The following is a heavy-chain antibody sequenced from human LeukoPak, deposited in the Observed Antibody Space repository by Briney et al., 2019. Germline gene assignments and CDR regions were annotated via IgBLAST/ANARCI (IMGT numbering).Heavy chain of an antibody. CDR1: GITVSDKY. CDR3: ARVGTVTHYYYYYGMDV. CDR2: IYGGGDT. V-gene: IGHV3-53*05. J-gene: IGHJ6*02. Sequence: PGGSLRLSCEVSGITVSDKYMSWVRQAPGKGLECVSLIYGGGDTYYADSVKGRFTISRDNSKNTTYLQMNSLRAEDTAVYYCARVGTVTHYYYYYGMDVWGQGTTVTVSS. D-gene: IGHD4-17*01.